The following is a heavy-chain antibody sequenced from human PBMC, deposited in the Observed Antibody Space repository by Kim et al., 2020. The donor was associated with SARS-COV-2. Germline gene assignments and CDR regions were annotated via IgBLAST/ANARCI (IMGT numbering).Heavy chain of an antibody. J-gene: IGHJ4*02. D-gene: IGHD2-2*01. Sequence: SQTLSLTCAVYGGSFSGYYWSWIRQPPGKGLEWIGEINHSGSTNYNPSLKSRVTISVDTSKNQFSLKLSSVTAADTAVYYCARGRSQRVRRIGFFDYWGQGTLVTVSS. V-gene: IGHV4-34*01. CDR2: INHSGST. CDR1: GGSFSGYY. CDR3: ARGRSQRVRRIGFFDY.